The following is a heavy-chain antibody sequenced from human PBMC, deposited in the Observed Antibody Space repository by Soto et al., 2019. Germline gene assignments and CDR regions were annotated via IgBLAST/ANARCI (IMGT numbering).Heavy chain of an antibody. V-gene: IGHV4-30-4*01. CDR2: MYYTGKT. Sequence: QVQLQESGPGLVKPSQTLSLTCTVSGTTISSGDHYWSWIRQAPGKGLEWIGYMYYTGKTYYNTSLQSRVTLSVDRSKTQFSLKMTSVTAADTAIYFCARVYGRGDYFDFWGRGTLVSVSS. J-gene: IGHJ4*02. CDR1: GTTISSGDHY. D-gene: IGHD1-26*01. CDR3: ARVYGRGDYFDF.